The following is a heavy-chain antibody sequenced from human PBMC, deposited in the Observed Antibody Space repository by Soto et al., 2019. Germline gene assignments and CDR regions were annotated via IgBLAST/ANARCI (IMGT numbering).Heavy chain of an antibody. J-gene: IGHJ6*02. CDR2: INHSGST. CDR3: ARGHYCSGGSCYYYYYYDMDV. CDR1: GGSFSGYY. V-gene: IGHV4-34*01. D-gene: IGHD2-15*01. Sequence: SETLSLTCAVYGGSFSGYYWSWIRQPPGKGLEWIGEINHSGSTNYNPSLKSRVTISVDTSNNQFSQKLSSVTAADTAVYYWARGHYCSGGSCYYYYYYDMDVWGQGTTVTVSS.